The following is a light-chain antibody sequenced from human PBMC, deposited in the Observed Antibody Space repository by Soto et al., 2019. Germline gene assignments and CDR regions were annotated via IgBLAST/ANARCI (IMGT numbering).Light chain of an antibody. Sequence: QSVLTQPPSVSGAPGQTVTFSCTGSASNIGADHDVHWYQQLPGAAPKLLIYGNNNRPSGVPDRFSGYKSGASASLAITGFQADDEADYYCQSYERSVSGWLFGGGTKLTVL. V-gene: IGLV1-40*01. J-gene: IGLJ3*02. CDR2: GNN. CDR3: QSYERSVSGWL. CDR1: ASNIGADHD.